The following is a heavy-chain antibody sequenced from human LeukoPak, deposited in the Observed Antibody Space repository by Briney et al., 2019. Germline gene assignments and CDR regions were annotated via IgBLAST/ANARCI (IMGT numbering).Heavy chain of an antibody. J-gene: IGHJ6*03. CDR1: GFTFSSYS. V-gene: IGHV3-21*01. Sequence: PGGSLRLSCAASGFTFSSYSMNWVRQAPGKGLEWVSSISSSSSYIYYADSVKGRFTISRDNAKNSLYLQMNSLRAEDTAVYYCAREYQLPSPSGHYYYMDVWGKGTTVTVSS. D-gene: IGHD2-2*01. CDR3: AREYQLPSPSGHYYYMDV. CDR2: ISSSSSYI.